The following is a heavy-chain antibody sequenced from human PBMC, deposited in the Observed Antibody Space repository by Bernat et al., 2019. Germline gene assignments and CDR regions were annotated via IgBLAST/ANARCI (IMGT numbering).Heavy chain of an antibody. D-gene: IGHD6-6*01. Sequence: QVQLVESGGGVVQPGRSLRLSCAASGFTFSSYAMHWVRQAPGKGLEWVAVISYDGSNEYYADSVKGRFTISRDHSKNTLFLQMNRLRAEDTAVYFCARSGGSSDDYWGQGTLVTVSS. CDR1: GFTFSSYA. V-gene: IGHV3-30-3*01. CDR3: ARSGGSSDDY. J-gene: IGHJ4*02. CDR2: ISYDGSNE.